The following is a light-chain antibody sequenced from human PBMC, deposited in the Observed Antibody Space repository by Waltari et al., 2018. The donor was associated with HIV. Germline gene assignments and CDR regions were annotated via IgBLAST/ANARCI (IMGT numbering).Light chain of an antibody. Sequence: EIVMTQSPATLSVSPGERATLSCRASQSVSSTLAWYQQKPGQAPKVLIYGASTRATGIPARFSGSGSETEFTLTISSLQSEDFAVYYCQQYYSWPLTFGQGTKVEIK. CDR3: QQYYSWPLT. CDR1: QSVSST. J-gene: IGKJ1*01. V-gene: IGKV3-15*01. CDR2: GAS.